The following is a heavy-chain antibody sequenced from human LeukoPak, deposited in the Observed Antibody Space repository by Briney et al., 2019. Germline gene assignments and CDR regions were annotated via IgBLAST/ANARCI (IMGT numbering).Heavy chain of an antibody. J-gene: IGHJ4*02. V-gene: IGHV4-59*01. CDR2: IYYSGST. CDR1: GGSISSYY. CDR3: ARGRYSSGWFLDY. D-gene: IGHD6-19*01. Sequence: KPSETLSLTCTVSGGSISSYYWSWIRQPPGKGLEWIGYIYYSGSTNYNPSLKSRVTISVDTSKNQFSLKLSSVTAADTAVYYCARGRYSSGWFLDYWGQGTLVTVSS.